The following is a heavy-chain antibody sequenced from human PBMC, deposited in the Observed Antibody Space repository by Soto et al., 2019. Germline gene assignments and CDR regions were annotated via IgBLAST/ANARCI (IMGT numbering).Heavy chain of an antibody. CDR3: ARGYCSSTSCYIWDNWFDP. V-gene: IGHV4-59*01. D-gene: IGHD2-2*02. CDR1: GGSISPYY. Sequence: SETLSLTCTVSGGSISPYYWSWIRQPPGKGLEWIGYIYYSGRTNYNPSLKSRVTISVDTSKNQFSLKLSSVTAADTAVYYCARGYCSSTSCYIWDNWFDPWGQGTLVTAPQ. J-gene: IGHJ5*02. CDR2: IYYSGRT.